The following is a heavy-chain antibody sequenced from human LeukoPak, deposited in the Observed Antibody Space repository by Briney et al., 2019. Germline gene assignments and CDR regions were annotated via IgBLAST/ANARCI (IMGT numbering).Heavy chain of an antibody. CDR2: ISSSGSTI. V-gene: IGHV3-48*03. CDR1: GFTLSSYE. Sequence: LAGGSLRLSCAASGFTLSSYEMNWVRQAPGKGLGWGSYISSSGSTIYYADSVKGRFTISRDNAKNSLYLQMNSLRAEDTAVYYCARPDGYYDSSGYFGYWGQGTLVTVSS. J-gene: IGHJ4*02. D-gene: IGHD3-22*01. CDR3: ARPDGYYDSSGYFGY.